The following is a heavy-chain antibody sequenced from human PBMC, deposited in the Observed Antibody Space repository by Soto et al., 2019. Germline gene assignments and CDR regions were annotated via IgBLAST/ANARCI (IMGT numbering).Heavy chain of an antibody. D-gene: IGHD3-10*01. V-gene: IGHV2-5*02. J-gene: IGHJ5*02. CDR1: GFSLSTTGVG. CDR3: AQRLPHYGLGRERGTWFDP. CDR2: IYWDDDK. Sequence: QITLKESGPTLVKPTQTLTLTCSFSGFSLSTTGVGVGWIRQPPGKALEWLALIYWDDDKRYSPSLKSRLTITQDTPKNQVILTMTNMSPVDTVTYYCAQRLPHYGLGRERGTWFDPWGQGTLVIVSS.